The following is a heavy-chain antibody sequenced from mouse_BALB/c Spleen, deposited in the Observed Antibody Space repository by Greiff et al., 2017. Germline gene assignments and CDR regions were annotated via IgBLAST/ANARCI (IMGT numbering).Heavy chain of an antibody. J-gene: IGHJ2*01. CDR2: IDPANGNT. CDR1: GFNIKDTY. CDR3: ARDRYLYYFDY. Sequence: VQLKESGAELVKPGASVKLSCTASGFNIKDTYMHWVKQRPEQGLEWIGRIDPANGNTKYDPKFQGKATITADTSSNTAYLQLSSLTSEDTAVYYCARDRYLYYFDYWGQGTTLTVSS. V-gene: IGHV14-3*02. D-gene: IGHD2-14*01.